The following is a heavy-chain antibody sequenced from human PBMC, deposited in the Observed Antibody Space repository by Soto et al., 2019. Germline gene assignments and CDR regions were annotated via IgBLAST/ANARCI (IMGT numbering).Heavy chain of an antibody. V-gene: IGHV4-30-4*01. D-gene: IGHD3-3*01. J-gene: IGHJ4*02. CDR2: MHDSGTT. CDR3: ARGGRYDLWSGLFD. CDR1: GASVTSGDYY. Sequence: SETLSLTCSVSGASVTSGDYYWNWIRQTPGTGLEWLGYMHDSGTTSYNPSLKSRVTISRDTSKNQFSLKLTSVSAADTAVYFCARGGRYDLWSGLFDWGQGIRVTVSS.